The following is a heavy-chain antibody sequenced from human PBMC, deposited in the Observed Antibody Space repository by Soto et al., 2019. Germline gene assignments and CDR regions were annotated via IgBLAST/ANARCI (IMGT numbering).Heavy chain of an antibody. V-gene: IGHV4-59*12. J-gene: IGHJ5*02. Sequence: PSETLSLTCTVSGASITQYYWNWIRQSPGKGLEWIVSVSSTGSTVYNPSLKSRVTISLDTSKNQFSLKLSSVTAADTAVYYCARSVFPWGRGTLVTVSS. CDR2: VSSTGST. CDR1: GASITQYY. CDR3: ARSVFP.